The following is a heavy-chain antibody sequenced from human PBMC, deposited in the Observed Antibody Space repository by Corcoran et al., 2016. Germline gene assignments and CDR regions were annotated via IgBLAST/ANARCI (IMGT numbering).Heavy chain of an antibody. Sequence: EVQLVESGGGLVQPGGSLKLSCAASGFTFSGSAMHWVRQASGKGLEWVGRIRSKANSYATAYVASVKGRFTISRDDSKNTAYLQMNSLKTEDTAVYYCTSSGDGYNGDYWGQGTLVTVSS. D-gene: IGHD5-12*01. CDR2: IRSKANSYAT. CDR1: GFTFSGSA. CDR3: TSSGDGYNGDY. J-gene: IGHJ4*02. V-gene: IGHV3-73*02.